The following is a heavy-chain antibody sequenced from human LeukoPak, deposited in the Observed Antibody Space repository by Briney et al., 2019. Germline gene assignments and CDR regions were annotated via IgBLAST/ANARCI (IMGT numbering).Heavy chain of an antibody. V-gene: IGHV3-30*03. J-gene: IGHJ4*02. CDR2: ISYDGSNK. CDR3: ARKYYYGFSVDY. D-gene: IGHD3-10*01. CDR1: GFTFSSYG. Sequence: GGSLRLSCAASGFTFSSYGMHWVRQAPGKGLEWVAVISYDGSNKYYADSVKGRFTISRDNSKNTLYLQMNSLRAEDTAVYYCARKYYYGFSVDYWGQRTLVTVSS.